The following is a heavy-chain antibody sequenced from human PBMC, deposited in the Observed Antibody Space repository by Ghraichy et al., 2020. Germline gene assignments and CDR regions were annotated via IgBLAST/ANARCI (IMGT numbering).Heavy chain of an antibody. V-gene: IGHV3-23*01. Sequence: GGSLRLSCAASGFTFSGYAMTWVRQAPGKGLEWVSAISGSGTITFYADSVKGRFTISRDNSNNTLYLQANSLRAEDTALYYCARDRGRPGYYYLDVWGRGTTVTDPS. CDR2: ISGSGTIT. CDR1: GFTFSGYA. CDR3: ARDRGRPGYYYLDV. J-gene: IGHJ6*03.